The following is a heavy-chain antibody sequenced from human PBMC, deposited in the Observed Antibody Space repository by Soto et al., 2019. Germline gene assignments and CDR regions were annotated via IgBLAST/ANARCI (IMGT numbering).Heavy chain of an antibody. V-gene: IGHV4-39*01. CDR1: GGSITSSFY. CDR3: RSSGRYSTDV. Sequence: QLQLQESGPGLVKPSETLSLTCTVSGGSITSSFYWGWIRQPPGKGLEWIGSIYATGNTYYNPSLXXRVTLSPATSKHQFSRNLLSVAAAATAVYYCRSSGRYSTDVCGQGATVTVSS. J-gene: IGHJ6*02. CDR2: IYATGNT. D-gene: IGHD6-13*01.